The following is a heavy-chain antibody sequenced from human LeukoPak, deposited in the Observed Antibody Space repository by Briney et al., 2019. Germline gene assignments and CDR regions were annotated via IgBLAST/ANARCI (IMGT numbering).Heavy chain of an antibody. CDR1: GFTFSSYG. D-gene: IGHD3-3*01. CDR3: ARDLAFAEGWIFGAVDY. J-gene: IGHJ4*02. CDR2: ISYDGSNK. Sequence: PGGSLRLSCAASGFTFSSYGMHWVRQAPGKGLEWVAVISYDGSNKYYADSVKGRFTISRDNSKNTLYLQMNSLRAVDTAVYYCARDLAFAEGWIFGAVDYWGQGTLVTVSS. V-gene: IGHV3-30*03.